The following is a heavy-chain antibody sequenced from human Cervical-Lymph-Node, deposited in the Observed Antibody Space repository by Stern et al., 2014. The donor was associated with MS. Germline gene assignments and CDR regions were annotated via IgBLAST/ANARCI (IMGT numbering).Heavy chain of an antibody. V-gene: IGHV7-4-1*02. CDR1: GYSFNRYA. J-gene: IGHJ4*02. D-gene: IGHD3-22*01. CDR3: ARDLRDISGYYLDS. Sequence: VQLVQSGSELRKPGASVKVSCKASGYSFNRYAVTWVRQAPGQGLEWLGWINTNTGNPTYAQGFTGRFVFSLDTSVSTTYLHISSLKAEDTAVYYCARDLRDISGYYLDSWGQGSLGTGSA. CDR2: INTNTGNP.